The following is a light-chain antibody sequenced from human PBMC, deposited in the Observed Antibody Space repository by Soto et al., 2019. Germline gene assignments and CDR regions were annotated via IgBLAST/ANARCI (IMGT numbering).Light chain of an antibody. J-gene: IGKJ3*01. V-gene: IGKV1-39*01. CDR3: QQSYSTPPT. CDR1: QSISSY. Sequence: DIQMTQSPSSLSASVGDSVTITCRASQSISSYLNWYQQKPGKAPKLLIYAASSLQSGVPSRFSGSGSGTDFTLTISSLQPEDVATYYCQQSYSTPPTCGPGTKVDIK. CDR2: AAS.